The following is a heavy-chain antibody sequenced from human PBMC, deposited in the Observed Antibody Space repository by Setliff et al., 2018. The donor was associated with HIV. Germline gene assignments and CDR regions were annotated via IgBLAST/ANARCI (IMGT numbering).Heavy chain of an antibody. J-gene: IGHJ4*02. V-gene: IGHV4-39*02. CDR2: LFSRGTT. D-gene: IGHD3-10*01. Sequence: SETLSLTCTVSGGSITSAPYNWGWIRQPPGKGLEWVGSLFSRGTTYYHPSLKSRVTISLDTSQNHFSLKLTSVTAADTAVYYCARYVSIGFYFDFWGQGTLVTVSS. CDR3: ARYVSIGFYFDF. CDR1: GGSITSAPYN.